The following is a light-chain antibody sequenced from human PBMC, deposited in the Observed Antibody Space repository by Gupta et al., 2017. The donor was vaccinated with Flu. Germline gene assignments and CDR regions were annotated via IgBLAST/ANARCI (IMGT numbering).Light chain of an antibody. J-gene: IGLJ3*02. Sequence: QSVLTQPPSVSGAPGQRVTISCTGSTSNVGSGYHVHWYQQFPGKVPKVLIYSISNRPSGVTDRFSGSKSGTSASLAITGLQAEDEADYYCQSYDISLSVVVFGGGTKLTVL. V-gene: IGLV1-40*01. CDR2: SIS. CDR3: QSYDISLSVVV. CDR1: TSNVGSGYH.